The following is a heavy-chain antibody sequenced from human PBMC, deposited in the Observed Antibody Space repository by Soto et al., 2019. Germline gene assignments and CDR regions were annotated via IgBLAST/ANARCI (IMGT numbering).Heavy chain of an antibody. CDR2: INHSGST. CDR1: GGSFSGYY. CDR3: ARISVSSSEYGMDA. V-gene: IGHV4-34*01. D-gene: IGHD3-16*02. Sequence: SETLSLTCAVYGGSFSGYYWSWIRQPPGKGLEWIGEINHSGSTNYNPSLKSRVTISVDTSKNQFSLKLSSVTAADTAVYYCARISVSSSEYGMDAWGQGPPVTV. J-gene: IGHJ6*02.